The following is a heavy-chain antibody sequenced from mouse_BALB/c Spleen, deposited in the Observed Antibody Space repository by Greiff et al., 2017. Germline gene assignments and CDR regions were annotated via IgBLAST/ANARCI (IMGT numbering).Heavy chain of an antibody. CDR2: IYPGDGDT. D-gene: IGHD2-4*01. CDR3: ARDYDYGNYFDY. CDR1: GYAFSSYW. Sequence: VQLQQSGAELVRPGSSVKISCKASGYAFSSYWMNWVKQRPGQGLEWIGQIYPGDGDTNYNGKFKGKATLTADKSSSTAYMQLSSLTSEDSAVYFCARDYDYGNYFDYWGQGTTLTVSS. J-gene: IGHJ2*01. V-gene: IGHV1-80*01.